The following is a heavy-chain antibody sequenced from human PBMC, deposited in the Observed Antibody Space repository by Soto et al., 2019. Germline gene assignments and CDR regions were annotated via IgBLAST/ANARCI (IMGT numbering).Heavy chain of an antibody. CDR3: TKSRRGILMVYGFGGMDV. Sequence: GGSLRLSCAASGFTVNSHAMSWVRQAPGKGLEWVASISGSGDGTHYGDSVKGRFTISRDSSSSTLYLQMNNLGGEDTAVYFCTKSRRGILMVYGFGGMDVWGQGTTVTVSS. D-gene: IGHD2-8*01. J-gene: IGHJ6*02. CDR2: ISGSGDGT. V-gene: IGHV3-23*01. CDR1: GFTVNSHA.